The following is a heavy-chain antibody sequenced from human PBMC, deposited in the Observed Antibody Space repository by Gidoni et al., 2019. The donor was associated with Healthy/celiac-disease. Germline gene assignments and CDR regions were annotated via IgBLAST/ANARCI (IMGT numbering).Heavy chain of an antibody. CDR3: ARAKVLEDTISYYYYMDV. J-gene: IGHJ6*03. Sequence: QVQLQESGAGLVKPSQTLSLTCTVSGGSISSGGYSWSWIRQHPGKGLEWIGYSYSIGSTYYNPSLKSRVTISVDTSKNQFSLKLSSVTAADTAVYYCARAKVLEDTISYYYYMDVWGKGTTVTVSS. CDR2: SYSIGST. V-gene: IGHV4-31*03. CDR1: GGSISSGGYS. D-gene: IGHD3-9*01.